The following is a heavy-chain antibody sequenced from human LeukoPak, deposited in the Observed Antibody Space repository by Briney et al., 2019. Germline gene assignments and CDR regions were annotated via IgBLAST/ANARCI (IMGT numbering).Heavy chain of an antibody. Sequence: TSETLSLTCTVSGGSISSYYWSWIRQPPGKGLEWIGYIYYSGTTNYNPSLKSRVTISVDTSKTQVSLNLSSVTAADTAVYYCARQSMVRGVMNFYYYGMDVWGQGTTVTVSS. CDR3: ARQSMVRGVMNFYYYGMDV. CDR1: GGSISSYY. J-gene: IGHJ6*02. V-gene: IGHV4-59*08. D-gene: IGHD3-10*01. CDR2: IYYSGTT.